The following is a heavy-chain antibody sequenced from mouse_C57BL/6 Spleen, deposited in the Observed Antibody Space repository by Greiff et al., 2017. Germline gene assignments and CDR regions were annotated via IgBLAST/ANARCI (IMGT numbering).Heavy chain of an antibody. CDR3: TRDYYAIDY. CDR2: IYPGDGDT. V-gene: IGHV1-82*01. Sequence: QVQLQQSGPELVKPGASVKISCKASGYAFSSSWMNWVKQRPGKGLEWIGRIYPGDGDTNYTGKFKGKATLTADTASSTAYMQLSSLTSEDSAVYFCTRDYYAIDYWGQGTSVTVSS. J-gene: IGHJ4*01. CDR1: GYAFSSSW.